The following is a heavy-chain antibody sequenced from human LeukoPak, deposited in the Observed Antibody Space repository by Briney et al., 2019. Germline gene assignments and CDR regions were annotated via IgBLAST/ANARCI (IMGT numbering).Heavy chain of an antibody. CDR2: IFTDGSTT. V-gene: IGHV3-74*01. D-gene: IGHD2-21*02. Sequence: PGGSLRLSCVASAFDFFSYGMQWVRQAPGKGLVWVSRIFTDGSTTSYADSVKGRFTISRDNAKNTLYLEMKSLRVEDTAVYYCARELPREVTLDSWGQGTQVTVSP. CDR3: ARELPREVTLDS. CDR1: AFDFFSYG. J-gene: IGHJ5*01.